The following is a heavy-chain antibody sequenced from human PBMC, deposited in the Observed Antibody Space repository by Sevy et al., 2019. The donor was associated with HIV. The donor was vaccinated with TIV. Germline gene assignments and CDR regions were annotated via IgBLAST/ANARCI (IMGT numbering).Heavy chain of an antibody. CDR3: AKGGGGHYDPDEIGYYFYYYNMDV. V-gene: IGHV3-23*01. D-gene: IGHD3-22*01. J-gene: IGHJ6*03. CDR1: GFSFDSYG. CDR2: ISGSGTRT. Sequence: WGSLRLSCAVSGFSFDSYGMTWVRQAPGKGLEWVSGISGSGTRTYYADSVKGRFSISRDNSKNRLYLQMNSLRSEDTARYYCAKGGGGHYDPDEIGYYFYYYNMDVWGKGTTVTVSS.